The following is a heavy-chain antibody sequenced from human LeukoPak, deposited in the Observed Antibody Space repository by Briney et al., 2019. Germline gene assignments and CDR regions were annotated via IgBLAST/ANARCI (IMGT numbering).Heavy chain of an antibody. J-gene: IGHJ4*02. Sequence: ASVKVSCKASGYTFTGYYMHWVRQAPGQGLQWIGRINPNSGGTNYAQKLQGRVTMTTDTSTSTAYMELRSLRSDDTAVYYCARDPPSSSLDYFDYWGQGTLVTVSS. D-gene: IGHD6-13*01. CDR3: ARDPPSSSLDYFDY. CDR1: GYTFTGYY. CDR2: INPNSGGT. V-gene: IGHV1-2*06.